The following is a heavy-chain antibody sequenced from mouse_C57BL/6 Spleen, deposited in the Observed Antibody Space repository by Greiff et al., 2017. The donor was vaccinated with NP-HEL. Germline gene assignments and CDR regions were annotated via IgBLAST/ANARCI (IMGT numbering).Heavy chain of an antibody. CDR3: ARWGSYDYDDAMDY. Sequence: VQRVESGPELVKPGASVKISCKASGYAFSSSWMNWVKQRPGKGLEWIGRIYPGDGDTNYNGKFKGKATLTADKSSSTAYMQLSSLTSEDSAVYFCARWGSYDYDDAMDYWGQGTSVTVSS. V-gene: IGHV1-82*01. D-gene: IGHD2-4*01. J-gene: IGHJ4*01. CDR2: IYPGDGDT. CDR1: GYAFSSSW.